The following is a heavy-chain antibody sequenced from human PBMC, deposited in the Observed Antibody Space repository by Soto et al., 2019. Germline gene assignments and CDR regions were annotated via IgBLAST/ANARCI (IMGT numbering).Heavy chain of an antibody. Sequence: EVQLLESGGGLVQPGESLRLSCAASGFTFSYYWMHWVRQAPGMGLVWVSRIHSDGSSTTYADSVKGRFTISRDNARNTLYLQMTSLRAEDTAVYYFARGDRGAFDLWGQGTVVTVSS. V-gene: IGHV3-74*01. CDR3: ARGDRGAFDL. D-gene: IGHD1-26*01. J-gene: IGHJ3*01. CDR2: IHSDGSST. CDR1: GFTFSYYW.